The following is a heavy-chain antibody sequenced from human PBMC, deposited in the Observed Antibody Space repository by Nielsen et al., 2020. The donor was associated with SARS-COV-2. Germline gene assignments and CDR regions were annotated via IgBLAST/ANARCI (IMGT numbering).Heavy chain of an antibody. CDR2: IYYSGST. CDR3: ARGVRDRKYYYYGMDV. D-gene: IGHD3-10*01. Sequence: RQAPGKGLEWIGYIYYSGSTNYNPSLKSRVTISVDTSKNQFSLKLSSVTAADTAVYYCARGVRDRKYYYYGMDVWGQGTTVTVSS. J-gene: IGHJ6*02. V-gene: IGHV4-59*01.